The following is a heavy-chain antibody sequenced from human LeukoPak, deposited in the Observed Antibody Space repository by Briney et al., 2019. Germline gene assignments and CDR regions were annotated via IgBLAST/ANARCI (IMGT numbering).Heavy chain of an antibody. D-gene: IGHD4-23*01. CDR3: AKEHGGFQGFDL. Sequence: PGGSLRLSCAASGFTFSSYEMNWVRQAPGKGLEWVAVMSHDENYKHYGDSVKGRFTISRDNSKNTLFLQMSSLTPEDTAVYYCAKEHGGFQGFDLWGQGTLVTVSS. J-gene: IGHJ4*02. V-gene: IGHV3-30*18. CDR2: MSHDENYK. CDR1: GFTFSSYE.